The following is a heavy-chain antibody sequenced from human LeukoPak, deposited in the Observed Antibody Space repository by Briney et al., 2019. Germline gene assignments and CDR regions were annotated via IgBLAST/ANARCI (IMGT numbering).Heavy chain of an antibody. CDR2: IYYSGSI. J-gene: IGHJ6*03. D-gene: IGHD3-22*01. CDR1: GGSISSYY. Sequence: PSETLSLTCTVSGGSISSYYWSWIRQPPGKGLEWIGNIYYSGSINYNPSLKSRVTISVDTSKNQFSLKLSSVTAADTAVYYCTRGSIAYYYMDVWGKGTTVTISS. CDR3: TRGSIAYYYMDV. V-gene: IGHV4-59*01.